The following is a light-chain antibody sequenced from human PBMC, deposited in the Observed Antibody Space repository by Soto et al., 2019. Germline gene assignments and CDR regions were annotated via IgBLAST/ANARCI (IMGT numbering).Light chain of an antibody. CDR3: GTWDSSLSAGM. CDR2: EDN. J-gene: IGLJ3*02. V-gene: IGLV1-51*01. Sequence: QSVLTQPPSVSAAPGQKVTISCSGTSSNIGNNYVSWYQHFPGTAPKLLIYEDNKRPSGIPDRFSGSKSGTSATLGITGLQTGDEADYYCGTWDSSLSAGMFGGGTKVTVL. CDR1: SSNIGNNY.